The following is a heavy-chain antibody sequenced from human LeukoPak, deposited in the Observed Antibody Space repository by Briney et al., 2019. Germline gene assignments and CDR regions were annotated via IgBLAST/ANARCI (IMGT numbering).Heavy chain of an antibody. Sequence: PGGSLRLSCAASGFTFSSYAMSWVRQAPGKSLEWVSAISGSGGSTYYADSVKGRFTISTDNSKNTLYLQMNSLRAEDTAVYYCAKDRSGDYSEYFDYWGQGTLLTVSS. D-gene: IGHD4-11*01. CDR1: GFTFSSYA. CDR2: ISGSGGST. V-gene: IGHV3-23*01. J-gene: IGHJ4*02. CDR3: AKDRSGDYSEYFDY.